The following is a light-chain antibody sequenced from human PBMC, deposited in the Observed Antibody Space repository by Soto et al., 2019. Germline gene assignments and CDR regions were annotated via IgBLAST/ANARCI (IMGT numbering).Light chain of an antibody. CDR1: QNIRSR. CDR3: QHYNSYSEA. Sequence: DIQMTQSPSSLSASVGDRVTITCRASQNIRSRLAWFQQKPGKAPKLLIYDASSLESGVPSRFSGSGSGTEFTLTISSLQPDDFATYYCQHYNSYSEAFGQGTKVDIK. V-gene: IGKV1-5*01. J-gene: IGKJ1*01. CDR2: DAS.